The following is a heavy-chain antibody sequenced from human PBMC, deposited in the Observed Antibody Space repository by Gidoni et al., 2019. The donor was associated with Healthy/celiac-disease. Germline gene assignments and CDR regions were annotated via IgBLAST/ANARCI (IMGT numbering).Heavy chain of an antibody. V-gene: IGHV4-34*01. CDR2: INHSGST. CDR1: GGSFRGYY. Sequence: QVQLQQWGAGLLKPSETLSLTCAVSGGSFRGYYWSWIRQPPGKGLEWIGEINHSGSTNYNPSLKSRVTISVDTSKNQFSLKLSSVTAADTAVYYCARVYYYDSSGPLGPHWGQGTLVTVSS. D-gene: IGHD3-22*01. J-gene: IGHJ4*02. CDR3: ARVYYYDSSGPLGPH.